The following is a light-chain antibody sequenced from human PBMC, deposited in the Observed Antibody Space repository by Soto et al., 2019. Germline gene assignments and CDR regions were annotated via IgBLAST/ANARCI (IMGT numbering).Light chain of an antibody. CDR3: ASWDASVSGWV. CDR2: RNN. V-gene: IGLV1-47*03. CDR1: SSNIGSKY. Sequence: QSVLSQPPSASGTPGQRVTISCSGSSSNIGSKYVYWYQQLPGTAPKLLIYRNNERPSGVPDRFSGSKSGTSASLAIGDVWSEDEADYYCASWDASVSGWVFGGGTKLTVL. J-gene: IGLJ3*02.